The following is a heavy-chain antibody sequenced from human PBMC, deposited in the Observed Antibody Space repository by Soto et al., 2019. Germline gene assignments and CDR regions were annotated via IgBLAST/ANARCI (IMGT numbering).Heavy chain of an antibody. CDR2: ISSSSSYI. J-gene: IGHJ3*02. CDR1: GFTFSSYS. CDR3: ARDLSSSRIRDAFDI. Sequence: EVQLVESGGGLVKPGGSLRLSCAASGFTFSSYSMNWVRQAPGKGLEWVSSISSSSSYIYYADSVKGRFTISRDNAKNSLYLQMNSLRAEDTAVYYCARDLSSSRIRDAFDIWGQGTMVTVSS. V-gene: IGHV3-21*01. D-gene: IGHD6-6*01.